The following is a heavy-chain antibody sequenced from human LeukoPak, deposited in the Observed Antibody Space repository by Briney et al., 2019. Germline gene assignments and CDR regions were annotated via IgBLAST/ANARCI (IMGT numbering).Heavy chain of an antibody. V-gene: IGHV3-64D*06. CDR2: ISANGGRT. Sequence: GGALRLSCSASGFIISDYAMHWVGQAPGKGLEYVSAISANGGRTYYADSVNGRFTISRDTSKNTLYLQMSSLRAEDTAMYHCVKDLYKGDSASWYFFHYWGQGTLVTVSS. D-gene: IGHD6-13*01. CDR1: GFIISDYA. J-gene: IGHJ4*02. CDR3: VKDLYKGDSASWYFFHY.